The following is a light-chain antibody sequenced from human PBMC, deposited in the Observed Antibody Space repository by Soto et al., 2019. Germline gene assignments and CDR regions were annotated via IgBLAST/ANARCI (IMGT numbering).Light chain of an antibody. CDR1: QSVSSN. V-gene: IGKV3-15*01. CDR3: QQYNNWPRT. CDR2: GAF. J-gene: IGKJ1*01. Sequence: EIVMTQSPATLSVSPGERATLSCRASQSVSSNLAWYQQQPGQAPRLLIYGAFTRATGIPARFSGSGSGTEFTLTISSLQSEDFAVYYCQQYNNWPRTFGQGTKVEIK.